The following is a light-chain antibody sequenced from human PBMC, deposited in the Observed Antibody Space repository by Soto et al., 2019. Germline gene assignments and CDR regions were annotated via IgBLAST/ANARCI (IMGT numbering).Light chain of an antibody. J-gene: IGLJ1*01. V-gene: IGLV2-14*01. CDR1: CSDVGAYNY. CDR3: SSFTSRFTFV. CDR2: EVT. Sequence: QSALTQPASVSGSPGQPIAISCTGTCSDVGAYNYVSWYQQHPGKAPKLMISEVTNRPSGVSDRFSGSKSGNTASLTISGLQAEDEADYYCSSFTSRFTFVFGTGTKVTVL.